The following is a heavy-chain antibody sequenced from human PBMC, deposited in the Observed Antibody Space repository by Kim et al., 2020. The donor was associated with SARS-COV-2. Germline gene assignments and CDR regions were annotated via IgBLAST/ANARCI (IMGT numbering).Heavy chain of an antibody. CDR1: GFTFSSYE. Sequence: GGSLRLSCAASGFTFSSYEMNWVRQAPGKGLEWVSYISSSGSTIYYADSVKGRFTISRDNAKNSLYLQMNSLRAEDTAVYYCGRDQVVPAAIGYYGMDVWGQGTTVTVSS. V-gene: IGHV3-48*03. CDR3: GRDQVVPAAIGYYGMDV. D-gene: IGHD2-2*01. J-gene: IGHJ6*02. CDR2: ISSSGSTI.